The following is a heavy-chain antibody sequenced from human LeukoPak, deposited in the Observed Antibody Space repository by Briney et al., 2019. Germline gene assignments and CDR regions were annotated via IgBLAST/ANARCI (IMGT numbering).Heavy chain of an antibody. CDR3: AREGMDIVLRDY. Sequence: SETLSLTCTVSGGSISSYYWSWIRQPPGKGLEWIGYIYYSGYTNYNPSLKSRVTISVDTSKNQFSLKLTSVTAADTAVYYCAREGMDIVLRDYWGQGTLVTVSS. V-gene: IGHV4-59*12. CDR2: IYYSGYT. D-gene: IGHD5/OR15-5a*01. J-gene: IGHJ4*02. CDR1: GGSISSYY.